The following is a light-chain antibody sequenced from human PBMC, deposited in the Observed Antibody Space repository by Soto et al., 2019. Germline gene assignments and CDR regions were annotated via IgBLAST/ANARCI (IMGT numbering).Light chain of an antibody. J-gene: IGKJ3*01. V-gene: IGKV3-20*01. CDR3: QQYGSSPPT. CDR1: QSVSSSY. CDR2: GAS. Sequence: EIVLTQSPGTLSLSPGERATLSCRASQSVSSSYLAWYQQKPGQAPRLLIYGASSRATGIPDRFGGSGSGTDFTLTISRLEPEDFAVYYCQQYGSSPPTFGPGTKVDIK.